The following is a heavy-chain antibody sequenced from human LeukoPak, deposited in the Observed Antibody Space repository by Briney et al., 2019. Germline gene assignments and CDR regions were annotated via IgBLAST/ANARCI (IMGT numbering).Heavy chain of an antibody. J-gene: IGHJ4*02. CDR2: IYYSGST. D-gene: IGHD4-23*01. CDR1: GGSISSSSYY. V-gene: IGHV4-39*07. CDR3: ARLGSGAGRWDFDY. Sequence: SETLSLTCTVSGGSISSSSYYWGWFRQPPGKGPEYIGSIYYSGSTNYNPSLKSRVTISVDTSKNQFSLKLSSVTAADTAVYYCARLGSGAGRWDFDYWGQGTLVTVSS.